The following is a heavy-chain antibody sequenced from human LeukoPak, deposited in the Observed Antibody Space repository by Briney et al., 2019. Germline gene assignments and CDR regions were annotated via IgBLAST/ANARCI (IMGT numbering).Heavy chain of an antibody. V-gene: IGHV3-53*01. Sequence: GGSLRLSCAASGFTVSTVYMTRVRQAPGKGLEWVSVIYGGPTAYYADSVKDRFTISRDNPKNTLNLQMNSLRAEDTAVYYCAREIGQLGGAFDIWGRGTMVTVSS. CDR1: GFTVSTVY. J-gene: IGHJ3*02. CDR3: AREIGQLGGAFDI. CDR2: IYGGPTA. D-gene: IGHD7-27*01.